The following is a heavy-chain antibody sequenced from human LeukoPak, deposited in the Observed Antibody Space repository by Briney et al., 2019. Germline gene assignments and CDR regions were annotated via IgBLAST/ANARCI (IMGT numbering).Heavy chain of an antibody. Sequence: ASVKVSCKASGYTFTGYYMHWVRQASGQGLEWMGWINPNSGGTNYAQKFQGRVTMTRDTSISTAYMELSRLRSDDTAVYYCARAEPLWFGEFDYWGQGTLVTVSS. V-gene: IGHV1-2*02. CDR3: ARAEPLWFGEFDY. CDR1: GYTFTGYY. J-gene: IGHJ4*02. CDR2: INPNSGGT. D-gene: IGHD3-10*01.